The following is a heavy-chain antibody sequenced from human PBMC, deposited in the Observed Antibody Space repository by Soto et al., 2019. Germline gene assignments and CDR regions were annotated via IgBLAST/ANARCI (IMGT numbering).Heavy chain of an antibody. CDR2: IYSAGNT. V-gene: IGHV3-48*02. Sequence: GGSLRLSCAASGFTFSSYAMHWVRQAPGKGLEWISIIYSAGNTYYADSVKGRLTISRDNAKNSLYLQMNSLRDEDTAVYYCAREGYPFDYWGQGTLVTVSS. D-gene: IGHD5-12*01. J-gene: IGHJ4*02. CDR3: AREGYPFDY. CDR1: GFTFSSYA.